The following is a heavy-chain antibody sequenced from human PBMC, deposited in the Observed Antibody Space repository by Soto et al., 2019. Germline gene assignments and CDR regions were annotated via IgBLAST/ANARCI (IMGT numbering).Heavy chain of an antibody. D-gene: IGHD3-10*01. CDR1: GGSISSGGYY. CDR2: IYDSGST. Sequence: QVQLQESGPGLVKPSQTLSLTCTVSGGSISSGGYYWSWIRQHPGKGLEWIGYIYDSGSTYYNPSLKSRETRSGDTSKNRFSLKLSSVTAADTAGYYCARAMRLYHWYFALWGRGTLVTVSS. CDR3: ARAMRLYHWYFAL. J-gene: IGHJ2*01. V-gene: IGHV4-31*03.